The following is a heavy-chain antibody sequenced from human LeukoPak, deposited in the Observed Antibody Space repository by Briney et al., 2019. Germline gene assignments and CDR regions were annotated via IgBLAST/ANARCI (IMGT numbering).Heavy chain of an antibody. CDR1: GFTFSSYA. CDR2: ISGSGGST. Sequence: GGSLRLSCAASGFTFSSYAMSWVRQAPGKGLEWVSAISGSGGSTYYADSVKGRFTISRDNSKNTLYLQMNSLRAEDTAVYYCARVDPPYCSGGSCYWSYCGQGTLVTVSS. D-gene: IGHD2-15*01. J-gene: IGHJ4*02. V-gene: IGHV3-23*01. CDR3: ARVDPPYCSGGSCYWSY.